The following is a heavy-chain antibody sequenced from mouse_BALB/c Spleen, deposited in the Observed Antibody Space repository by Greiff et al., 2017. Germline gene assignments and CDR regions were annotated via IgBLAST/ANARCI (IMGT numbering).Heavy chain of an antibody. J-gene: IGHJ2*01. CDR2: IYPGDGDT. D-gene: IGHD1-1*01. V-gene: IGHV1-87*01. CDR1: GYTFTSYW. Sequence: VQLQQSGAELARPGASVKLSCKASGYTFTSYWMQWVKQRPGQGLEWIGAIYPGDGDTRYTQKFKGKATLTADKSSSTAYMQLSSLASEDSAVYYCARVTTVVGDYWGQGTTLTVSS. CDR3: ARVTTVVGDY.